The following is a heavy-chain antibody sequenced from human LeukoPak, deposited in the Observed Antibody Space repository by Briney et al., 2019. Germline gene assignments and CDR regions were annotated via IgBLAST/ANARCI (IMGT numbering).Heavy chain of an antibody. J-gene: IGHJ3*02. V-gene: IGHV4-4*07. CDR3: ARGQRASYQTRGAFDI. Sequence: SETLSLTCTVSGGSISSYYWSWIRQPAGKGLEWIGRIYTSGSTNYNPSLKSRVTISVDRSKNQFSLKLSSVTAADTAVYYCARGQRASYQTRGAFDIWGQGTMVTVSS. D-gene: IGHD3-16*02. CDR2: IYTSGST. CDR1: GGSISSYY.